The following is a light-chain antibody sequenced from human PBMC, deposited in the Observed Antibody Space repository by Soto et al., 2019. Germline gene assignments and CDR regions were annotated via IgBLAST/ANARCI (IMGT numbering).Light chain of an antibody. Sequence: DIQLTQSPSFLSASVGDRVTITCRASQGISSYLAWYQQKPGKPPKLLIYEESTLHSGVPSRFSGRKSGTQFTLTIDSLQPEDFATYYCQQVKSYPRTFGGGTKVDI. V-gene: IGKV1-9*01. CDR3: QQVKSYPRT. J-gene: IGKJ4*01. CDR2: EES. CDR1: QGISSY.